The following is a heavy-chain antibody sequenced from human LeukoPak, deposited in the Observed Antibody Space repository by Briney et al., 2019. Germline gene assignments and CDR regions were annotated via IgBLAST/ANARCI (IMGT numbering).Heavy chain of an antibody. Sequence: GGSLRLSCAASGFTFRSYTIHWVRNAPDTGLGWVAVISDDGSNKYYADSVKGPFTISRDNSKNTLYLKMNSLRAGETAMYDCARDAGPFPENGGFWGRGTLVTVSS. D-gene: IGHD2-8*01. V-gene: IGHV3-30*04. J-gene: IGHJ4*02. CDR1: GFTFRSYT. CDR3: ARDAGPFPENGGF. CDR2: ISDDGSNK.